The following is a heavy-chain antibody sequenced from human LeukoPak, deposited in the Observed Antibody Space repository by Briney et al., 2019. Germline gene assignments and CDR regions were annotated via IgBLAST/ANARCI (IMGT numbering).Heavy chain of an antibody. V-gene: IGHV3-30*04. CDR2: ISHDGSNK. CDR3: ARVGYDYNWYDAFDI. D-gene: IGHD1-1*01. J-gene: IGHJ3*02. Sequence: GGSLRLSCVVSAFTFSGYSMHWVRQAPGKGLEWVAFISHDGSNKYCADSLKGRFTISRDNSKNTLFLQMNSLRPEDAAVYYCARVGYDYNWYDAFDIWGQGTMVTVSS. CDR1: AFTFSGYS.